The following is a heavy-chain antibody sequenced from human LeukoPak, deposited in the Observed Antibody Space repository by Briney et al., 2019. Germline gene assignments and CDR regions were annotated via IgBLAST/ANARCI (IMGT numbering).Heavy chain of an antibody. V-gene: IGHV1-69*01. CDR3: AGGDPYCGGDCYWWFDY. D-gene: IGHD2-21*01. Sequence: GSSVKVACKAAGGTFISYAISWVGQARGQGREWMGGSIPIFGRENNAQKVQGRVSNTADESTSTAYMELSSLISEDTAVYYCAGGDPYCGGDCYWWFDYWGQGTLVTVSS. CDR1: GGTFISYA. J-gene: IGHJ4*02. CDR2: SIPIFGRE.